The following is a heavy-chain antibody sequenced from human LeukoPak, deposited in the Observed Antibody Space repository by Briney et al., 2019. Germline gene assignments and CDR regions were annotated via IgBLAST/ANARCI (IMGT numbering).Heavy chain of an antibody. CDR1: GFTFRTNY. D-gene: IGHD5-12*01. CDR2: IYDDGST. Sequence: GGSLRLSCAASGFTFRTNYMSWVRKAPGKGLEWASVIYDDGSTYYADSVKGRFTISRDISKNTLYLQMNSLRAEDTALYYCAREKNDVVTTSYYFDYWGQGILVTVSS. CDR3: AREKNDVVTTSYYFDY. J-gene: IGHJ4*02. V-gene: IGHV3-53*01.